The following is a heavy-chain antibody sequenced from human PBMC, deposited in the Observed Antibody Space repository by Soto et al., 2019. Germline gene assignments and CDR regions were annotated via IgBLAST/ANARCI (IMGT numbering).Heavy chain of an antibody. CDR2: INPKFGDT. D-gene: IGHD3-10*02. Sequence: QVRLVQSGAEVKEPGDSVRVSCEASGYTFTAYHIHWVRQAPGQGLEWMGWINPKFGDTGYAQDFQGRVSMTSDMTISTVYMELSRLTSDDTAIYYCARNMDYYYGRGSGNGHGVWGQGTTVTVCS. V-gene: IGHV1-2*02. CDR3: ARNMDYYYGRGSGNGHGV. CDR1: GYTFTAYH. J-gene: IGHJ6*02.